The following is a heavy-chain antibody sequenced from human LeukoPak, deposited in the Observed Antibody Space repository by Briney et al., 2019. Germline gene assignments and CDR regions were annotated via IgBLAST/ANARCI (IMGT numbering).Heavy chain of an antibody. V-gene: IGHV4-38-2*01. CDR3: AGTFDYYDSSGYSVLGAFDI. Sequence: PSETLSLTCAVSGYSISSGYYWGWIRQPPGKGLEWIGSIYHSGSTYYNPSLKSRVTISVDTSKNQFSLKLSSVPAADTAVYYCAGTFDYYDSSGYSVLGAFDIWGQGTMVTVSS. J-gene: IGHJ3*02. D-gene: IGHD3-22*01. CDR2: IYHSGST. CDR1: GYSISSGYY.